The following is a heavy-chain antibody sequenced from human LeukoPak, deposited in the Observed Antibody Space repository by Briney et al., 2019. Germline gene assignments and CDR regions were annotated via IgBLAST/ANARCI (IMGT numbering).Heavy chain of an antibody. V-gene: IGHV4-59*08. CDR3: ARQPVRRQVAL. CDR2: IHYSGST. Sequence: PSETLSLTCGVNGGSFSGYYWIWIRQPPGKGLEWIACIHYSGSTSYNPSLKSRVTISVDTSKNQFSLKVNSVTAADTAVYYCARQPVRRQVALWGQGTLVTVSS. D-gene: IGHD2-15*01. J-gene: IGHJ4*02. CDR1: GGSFSGYY.